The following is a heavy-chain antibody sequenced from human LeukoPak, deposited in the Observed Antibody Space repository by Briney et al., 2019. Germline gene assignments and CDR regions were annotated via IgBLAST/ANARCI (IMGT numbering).Heavy chain of an antibody. D-gene: IGHD5-24*01. CDR3: AKGLPKAGYKTFDY. Sequence: AGGSLRLSCAASGFTFIDSNMIWVRQAPGRGLEWISYISYSGDTTYYADSVKGRFTISGDDAKNSLYLQMNSLRDEDSAVYYCAKGLPKAGYKTFDYWGQGTPVTVSS. CDR1: GFTFIDSN. V-gene: IGHV3-48*02. J-gene: IGHJ4*02. CDR2: ISYSGDTT.